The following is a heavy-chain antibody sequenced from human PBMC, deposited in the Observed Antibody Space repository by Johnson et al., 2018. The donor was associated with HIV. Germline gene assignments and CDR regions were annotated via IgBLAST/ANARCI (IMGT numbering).Heavy chain of an antibody. CDR3: ARGGSSTSLDAFDI. D-gene: IGHD2-2*01. V-gene: IGHV3-30*04. CDR2: ISYDGSNK. J-gene: IGHJ3*02. Sequence: QMQLVESGGGLVKPGGSLRLSCAASGFTFSSYAMHWVRQAPGKGLEWVAVISYDGSNKYYADSVKGRFTISRDNSKNTMYLQMNSLRAEDTAVYYCARGGSSTSLDAFDIWGQGTMVTVSS. CDR1: GFTFSSYA.